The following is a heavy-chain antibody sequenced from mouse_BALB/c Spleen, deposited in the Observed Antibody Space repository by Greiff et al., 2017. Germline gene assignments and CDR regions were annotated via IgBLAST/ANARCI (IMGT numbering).Heavy chain of an antibody. CDR3: AKHGSFYAMDY. Sequence: QVQLQQSGPGLVAPSQSLSITCTVSGFSLTDYGVSWIRQPPGKGLEWLGGIWGGGSTYYNSALKSRLSISKDNSKSQVFLKMNSLQTDDTAMYYCAKHGSFYAMDYWGQGTSVTVSS. V-gene: IGHV2-6-5*01. CDR1: GFSLTDYG. J-gene: IGHJ4*01. CDR2: IWGGGST.